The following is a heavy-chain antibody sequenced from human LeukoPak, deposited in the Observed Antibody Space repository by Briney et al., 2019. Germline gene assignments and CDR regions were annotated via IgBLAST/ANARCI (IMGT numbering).Heavy chain of an antibody. J-gene: IGHJ4*02. D-gene: IGHD2-15*01. CDR2: IYYSGST. CDR1: GGPISSSSYY. CDR3: ARHGGRHCSGGSCYSVGMYYFDY. Sequence: SETLSLTCTVSGGPISSSSYYWGWIRQTPGKGLEWIGSIYYSGSTYYNPSLKSRVTISVDTSKNQFSLKLSSVTAPDTAVYYCARHGGRHCSGGSCYSVGMYYFDYWGQGTLVTVSS. V-gene: IGHV4-39*01.